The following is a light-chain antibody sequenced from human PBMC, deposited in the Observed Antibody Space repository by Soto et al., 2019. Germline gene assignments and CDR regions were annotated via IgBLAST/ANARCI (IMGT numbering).Light chain of an antibody. J-gene: IGLJ3*02. V-gene: IGLV2-23*02. CDR1: SSDVGSYNL. CDR3: CSYAGSSTFRV. Sequence: QSALTQPASASGCPGQSITISCTGTSSDVGSYNLVSWYQQHPGKAPKLMIYEVSKRPSGVSNRFSGSKSGNTASLTISGLQAEDEADYYCCSYAGSSTFRVFGGGTQLTVL. CDR2: EVS.